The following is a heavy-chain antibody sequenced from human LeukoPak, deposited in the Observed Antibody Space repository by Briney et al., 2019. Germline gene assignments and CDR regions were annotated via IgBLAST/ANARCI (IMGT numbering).Heavy chain of an antibody. CDR1: GFTFSSFA. CDR2: ISSDGGRT. D-gene: IGHD1-26*01. J-gene: IGHJ4*02. Sequence: PGGSLRLSYSASGFTFSSFAMFWVRQAPGKGLEYVSGISSDGGRTNYADSVKARFTISRDNSKVTLYLQMTSLRPEDTAIYYCVKDPSGNYFYFDYWGQGTLVTVSS. CDR3: VKDPSGNYFYFDY. V-gene: IGHV3-64D*09.